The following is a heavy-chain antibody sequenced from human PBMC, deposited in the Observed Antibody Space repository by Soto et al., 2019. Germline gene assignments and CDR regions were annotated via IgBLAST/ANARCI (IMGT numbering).Heavy chain of an antibody. CDR2: IKQDGGEK. CDR1: GNTLTSSR. Sequence: SLRLSGPASGNTLTSSRTTWVRQAPGKGLEWVANIKQDGGEKYYVGSVKGRFTISRDNAENSLYLQLDSLRAEDAAVYYCARGAFPTWGTYPLDYWGQGTLVTVSS. CDR3: ARGAFPTWGTYPLDY. V-gene: IGHV3-7*04. D-gene: IGHD3-16*02. J-gene: IGHJ4*02.